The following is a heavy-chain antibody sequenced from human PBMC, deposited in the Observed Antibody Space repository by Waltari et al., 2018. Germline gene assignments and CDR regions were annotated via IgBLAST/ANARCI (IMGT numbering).Heavy chain of an antibody. CDR2: IYYSGST. D-gene: IGHD6-19*01. V-gene: IGHV4-39*01. J-gene: IGHJ1*01. Sequence: QLQLQESGPGLVKPSETLSLTCTVSGGSISSSSYYWGWIRQPPGKGLEWIGSIYYSGSTYYNPSLKSRVTISVDTSKNQFSLKLSSVTAADTAVYYCASQSVAGSAEYFQHWGQGTLVTVSS. CDR3: ASQSVAGSAEYFQH. CDR1: GGSISSSSYY.